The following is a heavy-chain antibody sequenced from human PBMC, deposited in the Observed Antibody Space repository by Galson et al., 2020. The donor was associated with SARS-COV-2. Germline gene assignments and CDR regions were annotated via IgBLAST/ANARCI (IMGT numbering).Heavy chain of an antibody. Sequence: SETLSLTCTVSGGSISSGGYYWSWIRQHPGKGLEWIGYIYYSGSTYYNPSLKSRVTISVDTSKNQFSLKLSSVTAADTAVYYCARLSEQQHCFDYWGQGTLVTFSS. J-gene: IGHJ4*02. D-gene: IGHD6-13*01. V-gene: IGHV4-31*03. CDR3: ARLSEQQHCFDY. CDR1: GGSISSGGYY. CDR2: IYYSGST.